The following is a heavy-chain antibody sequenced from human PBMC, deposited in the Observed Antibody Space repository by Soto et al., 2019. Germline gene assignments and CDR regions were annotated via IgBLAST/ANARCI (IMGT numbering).Heavy chain of an antibody. Sequence: GGSLRLSCAASGFTFSSYAMSWVRQAPGKGLEWVSAIRGSGGSTYYADSVKGRFTISRDNSKNTLYLQMNSLRAEDTAVYYCAKVLLSVTSGNYYYYNAMDVWGQGTTVTVSS. CDR3: AKVLLSVTSGNYYYYNAMDV. V-gene: IGHV3-23*01. D-gene: IGHD4-4*01. CDR1: GFTFSSYA. CDR2: IRGSGGST. J-gene: IGHJ6*02.